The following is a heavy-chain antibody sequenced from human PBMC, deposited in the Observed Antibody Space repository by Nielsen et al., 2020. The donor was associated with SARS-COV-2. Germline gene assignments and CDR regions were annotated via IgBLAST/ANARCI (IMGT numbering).Heavy chain of an antibody. D-gene: IGHD3/OR15-3a*01. V-gene: IGHV3-74*03. CDR1: GFTFSPYW. CDR3: ARGGLGLSPPRY. J-gene: IGHJ4*02. Sequence: ESLNISCAASGFTFSPYWMHWVRQVPGKGLVWVSGINRDGGSTKYVDSVKGRFTIYRDNAKNTLFLQMNSLRPEDTALYYCARGGLGLSPPRYLGQGTLVTVSA. CDR2: INRDGGST.